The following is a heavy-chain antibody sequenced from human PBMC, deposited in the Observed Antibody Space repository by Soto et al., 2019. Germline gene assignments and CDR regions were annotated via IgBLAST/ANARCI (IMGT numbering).Heavy chain of an antibody. CDR2: IYHSGST. CDR3: ARSGYSGYDLYYFDY. CDR1: GGSISSSNW. J-gene: IGHJ4*02. V-gene: IGHV4-4*02. D-gene: IGHD5-12*01. Sequence: QVQLQESGPGLVKPSGTLSLTCAVSGGSISSSNWWSWVRQPPGKGLEWIGEIYHSGSTNYNPSLKSRVAISVDKSKNQFSLKLSSVTAADTAVYYCARSGYSGYDLYYFDYWGQGTLVTVSS.